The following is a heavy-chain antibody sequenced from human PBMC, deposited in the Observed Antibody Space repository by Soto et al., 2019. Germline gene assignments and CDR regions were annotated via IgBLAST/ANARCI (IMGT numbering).Heavy chain of an antibody. D-gene: IGHD1-26*01. CDR1: GGSFSGYY. V-gene: IGHV4-34*01. Sequence: PSETLSLTCAVYGGSFSGYYWSWIRQPPGKGLEWIGEINHSGSTNYNPSLKSRVTISVDTSKNQFSLKLSSVTAADTAVYYCARGGRGATGWFDPWGQGTLVTVS. CDR2: INHSGST. J-gene: IGHJ5*02. CDR3: ARGGRGATGWFDP.